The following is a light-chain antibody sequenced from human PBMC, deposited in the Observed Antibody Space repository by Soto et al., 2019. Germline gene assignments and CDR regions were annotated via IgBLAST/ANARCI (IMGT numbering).Light chain of an antibody. Sequence: EIVMTQSPATLSVSPGERVTLSCRASQSLSSNLAWYQQKPGQAPRLLIYGASTRATDIPARFSGSGSGTEFTLTISSLQSENLAVYFCQQYNNWPLAFGQGTQLEI. V-gene: IGKV3-15*01. CDR2: GAS. CDR1: QSLSSN. CDR3: QQYNNWPLA. J-gene: IGKJ5*01.